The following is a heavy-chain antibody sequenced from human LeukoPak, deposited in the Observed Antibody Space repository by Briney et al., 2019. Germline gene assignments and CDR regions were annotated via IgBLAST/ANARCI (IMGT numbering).Heavy chain of an antibody. D-gene: IGHD1-7*01. CDR1: GDSISSTIYS. V-gene: IGHV4-39*01. CDR2: ISYSGTT. J-gene: IGHJ4*02. Sequence: SSETLSLTCTVSGDSISSTIYSWGWIRQPPGKGLEWIGNISYSGTTYTNPSLRSRVTISVDTSKNHFSLNLSSATAADTAVYYCARQRGSTLADYWGQGILVTVSP. CDR3: ARQRGSTLADY.